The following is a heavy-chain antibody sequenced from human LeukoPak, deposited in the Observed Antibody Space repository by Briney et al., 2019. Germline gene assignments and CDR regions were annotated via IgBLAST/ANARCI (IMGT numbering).Heavy chain of an antibody. J-gene: IGHJ4*02. CDR3: ARTTVWRGYYFDY. CDR1: GGSISSYY. V-gene: IGHV4-59*08. D-gene: IGHD3-3*01. CDR2: IYYSGST. Sequence: PSETLSLTCTVSGGSISSYYWSWIRQPPGTGLEWIGYIYYSGSTNYNPSLKSRVTISVDTSKNQFSLKLSSVTAADTAVYYCARTTVWRGYYFDYWGQGTLVTVSS.